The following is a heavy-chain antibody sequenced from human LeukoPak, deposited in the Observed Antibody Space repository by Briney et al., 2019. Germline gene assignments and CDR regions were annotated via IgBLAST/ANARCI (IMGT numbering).Heavy chain of an antibody. CDR2: INPNSGGT. J-gene: IGHJ4*02. D-gene: IGHD4-17*01. Sequence: ASVKVSCKASGYTFTGYYLHWVRQAPGQGLEWMGWINPNSGGTNYGQKFQGRVTMTRDTSISTAYTELSSLRSEDTAVYYCARMAASYGDYRDNWGQGTLVTVSS. CDR1: GYTFTGYY. CDR3: ARMAASYGDYRDN. V-gene: IGHV1-2*02.